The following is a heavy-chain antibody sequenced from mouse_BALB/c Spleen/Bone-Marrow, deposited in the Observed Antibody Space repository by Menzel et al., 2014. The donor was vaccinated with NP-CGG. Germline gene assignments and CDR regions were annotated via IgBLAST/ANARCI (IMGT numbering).Heavy chain of an antibody. CDR1: GFTFSSYG. CDR3: ARGRYYGNGRIFEY. Sequence: EVHLVESGGGLVQPGGSLKLSCAASGFTFSSYGMSWVRQTPDKRLELVATINSNGGSTYYPDSVKGRFTISRDNAKNTLYLQMSSLKSEDTAMYYCARGRYYGNGRIFEYWGQGTTLTVSS. V-gene: IGHV5-6-3*01. CDR2: INSNGGST. D-gene: IGHD1-1*01. J-gene: IGHJ2*01.